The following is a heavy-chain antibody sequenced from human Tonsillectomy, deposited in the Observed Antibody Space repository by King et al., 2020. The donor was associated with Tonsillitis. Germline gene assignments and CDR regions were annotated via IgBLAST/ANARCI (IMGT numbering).Heavy chain of an antibody. Sequence: QLQESGPGLVKPSETLSLTCTVSGGSISSSSYYWGWIRQPPGKGLEWIGSIYYSGSTYYNPSLKSRVTISVDTSKNQFSLKLSSVTAADTAVYYCARSSVVVVAATFWFDPWGQGTLVTVSS. J-gene: IGHJ5*02. CDR3: ARSSVVVVAATFWFDP. D-gene: IGHD2-15*01. CDR2: IYYSGST. CDR1: GGSISSSSYY. V-gene: IGHV4-39*01.